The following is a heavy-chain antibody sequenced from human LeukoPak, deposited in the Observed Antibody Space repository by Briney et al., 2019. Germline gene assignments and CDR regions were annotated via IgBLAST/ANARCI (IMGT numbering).Heavy chain of an antibody. V-gene: IGHV4-34*01. CDR3: ARAYVVVPATALRFDP. CDR2: INHSGST. CDR1: GGSFSGNY. Sequence: SETLSLTCAVYGGSFSGNYCSWIRQPPGKGLEWIGEINHSGSTNYNPSLKSRVTISVDTSKNQFSLKLSSVTAADTAVYYCARAYVVVPATALRFDPWGQGTLVTVSS. D-gene: IGHD2-2*01. J-gene: IGHJ5*02.